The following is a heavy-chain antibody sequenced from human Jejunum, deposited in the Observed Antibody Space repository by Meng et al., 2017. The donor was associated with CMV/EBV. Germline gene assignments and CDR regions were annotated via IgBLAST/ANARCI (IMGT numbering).Heavy chain of an antibody. D-gene: IGHD1-26*01. CDR2: ITPDSGSP. CDR3: AKDGGSYLDYYFDY. V-gene: IGHV1-2*02. Sequence: NASGYTFTGYSIHWVRQAPGQRLEWMGWITPDSGSPNYAQKFQGRVTMTRDMSINTVYMELTRLRSDDTAVYYCAKDGGSYLDYYFDYWGQGTLVTVSS. J-gene: IGHJ4*02. CDR1: GYTFTGYS.